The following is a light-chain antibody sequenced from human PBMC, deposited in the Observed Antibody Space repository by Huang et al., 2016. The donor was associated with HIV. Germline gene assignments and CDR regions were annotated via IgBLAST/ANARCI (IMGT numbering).Light chain of an antibody. V-gene: IGKV4-1*01. CDR1: QSVYSSSTSKDY. CDR3: QQYYSSPQT. CDR2: WAS. Sequence: DIIMTQSPDSLAVSLGRRATLNCRSSQSVYSSSTSKDYMAWFQQKPGQPPSFLLFWASTREAGVPDRFTGSGSGTHFTLTIASLEAEDAAIYYCQQYYSSPQTFGQGTRVEVK. J-gene: IGKJ1*01.